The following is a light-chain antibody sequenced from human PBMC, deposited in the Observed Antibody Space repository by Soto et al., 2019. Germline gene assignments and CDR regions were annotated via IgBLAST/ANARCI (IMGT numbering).Light chain of an antibody. CDR1: QSMSLW. V-gene: IGKV1-5*03. CDR3: QHYKDYSWT. CDR2: KTS. Sequence: DIHMTQSPSTLSASVGDRVTITCRASQSMSLWVAWYQQKPGRAPNLLIYKTSSLETGVPSWFSGSGSGTEFTLTISSLQPDDFATYYCQHYKDYSWTFGQGTKVEVK. J-gene: IGKJ1*01.